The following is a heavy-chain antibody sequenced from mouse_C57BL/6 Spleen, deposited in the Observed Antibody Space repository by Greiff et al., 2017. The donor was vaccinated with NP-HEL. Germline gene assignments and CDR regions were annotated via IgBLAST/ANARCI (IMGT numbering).Heavy chain of an antibody. J-gene: IGHJ4*01. CDR3: ARDGSSSYYAMDY. CDR2: IYPRSGNT. CDR1: GYTFTSYG. V-gene: IGHV1-81*01. Sequence: VKLQESGAELARPGASVKLSCKASGYTFTSYGISWVKQRTGQGLEWIGEIYPRSGNTYYNEKFKGKATLTADKSSSTAYMELRSLTSEDSAVYFCARDGSSSYYAMDYWGQGTSVTVSS. D-gene: IGHD1-1*01.